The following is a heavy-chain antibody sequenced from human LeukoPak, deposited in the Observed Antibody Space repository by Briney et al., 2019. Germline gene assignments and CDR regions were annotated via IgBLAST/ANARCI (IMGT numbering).Heavy chain of an antibody. J-gene: IGHJ4*02. V-gene: IGHV3-21*01. D-gene: IGHD2-15*01. CDR1: GFTFSNAW. CDR2: ISSSSSYI. Sequence: GGSLRLSCAASGFTFSNAWMNWVRQAPGKGLEWVSSISSSSSYIYYADSVKGRFTISRDNAKNSLYLQMNSLRAEDTAVYYCARDRPYCSGGSCYQFDYWGQGTLVTVSS. CDR3: ARDRPYCSGGSCYQFDY.